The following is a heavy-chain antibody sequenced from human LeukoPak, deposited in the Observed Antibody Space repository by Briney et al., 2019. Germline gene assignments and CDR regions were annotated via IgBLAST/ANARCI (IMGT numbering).Heavy chain of an antibody. V-gene: IGHV1-46*01. J-gene: IGHJ3*02. Sequence: ASVKVSCKASGYTFTNYYMVWVRQAPGQGLEWMGIINPSSGTTNYAQKFQGRVTMTRDMSTSTVYMEMSSLRSEDTAVYYCATDLSPHSHSPAFDIWGQGTMVAVSS. CDR1: GYTFTNYY. D-gene: IGHD6-13*01. CDR3: ATDLSPHSHSPAFDI. CDR2: INPSSGTT.